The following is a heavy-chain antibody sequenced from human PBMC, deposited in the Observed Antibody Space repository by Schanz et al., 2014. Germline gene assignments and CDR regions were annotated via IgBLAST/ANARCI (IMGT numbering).Heavy chain of an antibody. V-gene: IGHV1-8*01. CDR3: ARDGEAAAGCDY. J-gene: IGHJ4*02. CDR1: GYSFTTYD. D-gene: IGHD6-13*01. CDR2: MNPTTGNR. Sequence: QVQLVQSGVEVKRPGASVRVSCKASGYSFTTYDVNWVRQATGQGLEWMGWMNPTTGNRGYAQNFQGRLTVTRDTSTSTVNMELSSLRSEDTAVYYCARDGEAAAGCDYWGQGTLVTVSS.